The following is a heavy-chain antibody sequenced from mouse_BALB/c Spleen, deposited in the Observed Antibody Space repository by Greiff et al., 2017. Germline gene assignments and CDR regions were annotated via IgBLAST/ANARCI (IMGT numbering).Heavy chain of an antibody. CDR3: ARSLAY. Sequence: EVKLVESGAELVKPGASVKLSCTASGFNIKDTYMHWVKQRPEQGLEWIGRIDPANGNTKYDPKFQGKATITADTSSETAYLQLSSLTSEDTAVYYCARSLAYWGQGTLVTVSA. CDR2: IDPANGNT. CDR1: GFNIKDTY. J-gene: IGHJ3*01. V-gene: IGHV14-3*02.